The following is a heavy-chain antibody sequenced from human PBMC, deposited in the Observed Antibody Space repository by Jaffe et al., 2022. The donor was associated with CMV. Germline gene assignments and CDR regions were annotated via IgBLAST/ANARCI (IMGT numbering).Heavy chain of an antibody. CDR2: ISGSGGST. D-gene: IGHD3-22*01. J-gene: IGHJ4*02. V-gene: IGHV3-23*04. CDR1: GFTFSSYA. CDR3: AKDGLPTTNYYDSSGYSDY. Sequence: EVQLVESGGGLVQPGGSLRLSCAASGFTFSSYAMSWVRQAPGKGLEWVSAISGSGGSTYYADSVKGRFTISRDNSKNTLYLQMNSLRAEDTAVYYCAKDGLPTTNYYDSSGYSDYWGQGTLVTVSS.